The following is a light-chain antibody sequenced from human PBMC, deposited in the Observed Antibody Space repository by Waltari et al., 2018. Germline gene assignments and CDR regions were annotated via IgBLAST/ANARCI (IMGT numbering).Light chain of an antibody. Sequence: QPAVTQSPSASASLGASVKPTPTLISGHSPFPTPWHQPQPEKGPRFLMKINSVGSHTKGDGVPDRFSGSSSGAERYLTISSLQSDDEGDYYCQTWGSGVQGVFGAGTKVIVL. J-gene: IGLJ1*01. CDR2: INSVGSH. CDR3: QTWGSGVQGV. CDR1: SGHSPFP. V-gene: IGLV4-69*01.